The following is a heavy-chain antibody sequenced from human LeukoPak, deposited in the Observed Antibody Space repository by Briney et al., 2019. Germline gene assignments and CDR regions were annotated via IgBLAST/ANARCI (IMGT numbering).Heavy chain of an antibody. CDR3: ARALPPYYYYGMDV. J-gene: IGHJ6*02. Sequence: PGGPLRLSCAASGFTFSSYDMHWVRQATGKGLEWVSAIGTAGDTYYPGSVKGRFTISRENAKNSLYLQMNSLRAEDTAVYYCARALPPYYYYGMDVWGQGTTVTVSS. CDR2: IGTAGDT. CDR1: GFTFSSYD. V-gene: IGHV3-13*01.